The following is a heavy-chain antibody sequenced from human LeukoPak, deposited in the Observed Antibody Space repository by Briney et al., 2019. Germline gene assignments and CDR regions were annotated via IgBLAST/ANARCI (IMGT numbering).Heavy chain of an antibody. Sequence: SETLSLTCTVSGGSISSSSYYWGWIRQPPGKGLEWIGSIYYSGSTYYNPSLKSRVTISVDTSKNQFSLKLSSVTAADTAVYYCAAITMIVVEKGAFDIRGQGTMATVSS. CDR1: GGSISSSSYY. V-gene: IGHV4-39*01. CDR3: AAITMIVVEKGAFDI. J-gene: IGHJ3*02. D-gene: IGHD3-22*01. CDR2: IYYSGST.